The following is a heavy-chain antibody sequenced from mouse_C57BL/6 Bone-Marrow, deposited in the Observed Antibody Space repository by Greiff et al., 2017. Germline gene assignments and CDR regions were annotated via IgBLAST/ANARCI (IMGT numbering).Heavy chain of an antibody. CDR1: GYAFTNYL. J-gene: IGHJ4*01. CDR2: INPGSGGT. Sequence: VQLQQSGAELVRPGTSVKVSCKASGYAFTNYLIEWVKQRPGQGLEWIGVINPGSGGTNYNEKFKGKATLTADKSSSTAYMQLSSLTSEDSAVYCCARGGTAYYDAMDYWGQGTSVTVSS. CDR3: ARGGTAYYDAMDY. D-gene: IGHD2-10*01. V-gene: IGHV1-54*01.